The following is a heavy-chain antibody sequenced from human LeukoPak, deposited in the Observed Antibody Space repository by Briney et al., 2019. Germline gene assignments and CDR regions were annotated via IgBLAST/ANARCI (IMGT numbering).Heavy chain of an antibody. CDR3: ATGYETNYYYYYMDV. Sequence: GESLKISCKGSGYSFTSYWIGCVRQMPGKGLEWMGIIYPGDSDTRYSPSFQGQVTISADKSISTAYLQWSSLKASDTAMYYCATGYETNYYYYYMDVWGKGTTVTVSS. D-gene: IGHD3-3*01. J-gene: IGHJ6*03. CDR1: GYSFTSYW. V-gene: IGHV5-51*01. CDR2: IYPGDSDT.